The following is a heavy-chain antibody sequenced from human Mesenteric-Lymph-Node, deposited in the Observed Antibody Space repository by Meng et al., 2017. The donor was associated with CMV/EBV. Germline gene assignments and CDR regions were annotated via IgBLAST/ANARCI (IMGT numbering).Heavy chain of an antibody. J-gene: IGHJ4*02. V-gene: IGHV1-46*01. Sequence: ASGYTFTSYYVHWIRQAHGRGLEWMGIINCSSGTSSYAQRFQGRVSMTRDTTTSTVYMELYGLTSEDTAVYYCARDHALVGGAFDYWGQGTLVTVSS. CDR3: ARDHALVGGAFDY. CDR2: INCSSGTS. CDR1: GYTFTSYY. D-gene: IGHD2-8*02.